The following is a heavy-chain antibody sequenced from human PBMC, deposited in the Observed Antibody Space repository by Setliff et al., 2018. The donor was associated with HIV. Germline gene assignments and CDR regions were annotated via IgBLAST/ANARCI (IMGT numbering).Heavy chain of an antibody. CDR3: VRGSCSGCYLSDY. J-gene: IGHJ4*02. CDR2: IYPNTGGT. CDR1: GYTFTDYY. D-gene: IGHD6-19*01. V-gene: IGHV1-2*02. Sequence: GASVKVSCKASGYTFTDYYIHWVRQAPGQGREGMGWIYPNTGGTNYAQKFQGRVTMTRDKSISTAYMELSRLRSDDTAVYYCVRGSCSGCYLSDYWGLGTLVTVSS.